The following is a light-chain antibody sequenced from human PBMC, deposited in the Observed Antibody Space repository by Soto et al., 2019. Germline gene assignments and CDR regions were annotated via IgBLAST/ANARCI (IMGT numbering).Light chain of an antibody. J-gene: IGKJ1*01. CDR2: WAS. CDR3: QQYYRIPPT. Sequence: DIAMTQSPDSLAVSLGERATIHCKSSQCVLHTPSNRNYLAWYQQKAGQPPKLLFYWASTRGSGVPDRFSASGSGTDFTLTINTLQAEDVALYHCQQYYRIPPTFAQGTKVEIK. CDR1: QCVLHTPSNRNY. V-gene: IGKV4-1*01.